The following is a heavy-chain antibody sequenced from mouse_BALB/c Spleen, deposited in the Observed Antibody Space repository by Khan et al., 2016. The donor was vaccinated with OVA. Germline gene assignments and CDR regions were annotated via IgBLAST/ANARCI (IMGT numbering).Heavy chain of an antibody. Sequence: VQLQQSGAELVKPGASVKLSCTASGFTIKDTYIHWVKQRPEQGLEWIGWIDPEFGNTKYDPKFQDKATIIADTSSNTAYLHLSSLTSEDTAVDFCTRTESHYYGSYAMDYWGQGTSVTVSS. J-gene: IGHJ4*01. CDR2: IDPEFGNT. V-gene: IGHV14-3*02. CDR3: TRTESHYYGSYAMDY. D-gene: IGHD1-2*01. CDR1: GFTIKDTY.